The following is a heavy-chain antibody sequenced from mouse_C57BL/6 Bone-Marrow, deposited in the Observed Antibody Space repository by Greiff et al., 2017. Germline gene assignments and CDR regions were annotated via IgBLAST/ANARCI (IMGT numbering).Heavy chain of an antibody. D-gene: IGHD4-1*01. V-gene: IGHV1-81*01. CDR2: IYPRSGNT. CDR3: ARDWDPAGFAY. CDR1: GYTFTSYG. J-gene: IGHJ3*01. Sequence: QVQLKQSGAELARPGASVKLSCKASGYTFTSYGISWVKQRTGQGLEWIGEIYPRSGNTYYNEKFKGKATLTADKSSSTAYMELRSLTSEDAAVYFCARDWDPAGFAYWGQGTLVTVSA.